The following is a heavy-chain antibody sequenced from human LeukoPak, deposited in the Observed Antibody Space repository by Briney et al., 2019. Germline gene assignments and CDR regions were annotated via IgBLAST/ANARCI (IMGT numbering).Heavy chain of an antibody. J-gene: IGHJ4*02. CDR3: AKDRAGVYCSGTSCHYFDY. CDR2: IYSGGST. D-gene: IGHD2-2*01. Sequence: GGSLRLSCAASGFTVSSNYMSWVRQAPGKGLEWVSVIYSGGSTYYADSVKGRFTISRDNSKNTLYLQMDSLRVEDTAVYYCAKDRAGVYCSGTSCHYFDYWGQGTLVSVSS. V-gene: IGHV3-53*01. CDR1: GFTVSSNY.